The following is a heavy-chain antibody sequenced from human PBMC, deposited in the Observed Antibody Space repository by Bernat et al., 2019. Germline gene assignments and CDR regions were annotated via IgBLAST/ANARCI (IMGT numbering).Heavy chain of an antibody. J-gene: IGHJ4*02. Sequence: EVQLVESGGGLVQPGGSLRLSCAASGFTFSSYWMHWVRQAPGKGLVWVPRINSDGSSTSYADSVKGRLTSSRDNAKNTLYLQMNSLRAEDTAVYYCARAVRCSGGSCYYVFDDWGQGTLVTVSS. CDR1: GFTFSSYW. CDR3: ARAVRCSGGSCYYVFDD. CDR2: INSDGSST. V-gene: IGHV3-74*01. D-gene: IGHD2-15*01.